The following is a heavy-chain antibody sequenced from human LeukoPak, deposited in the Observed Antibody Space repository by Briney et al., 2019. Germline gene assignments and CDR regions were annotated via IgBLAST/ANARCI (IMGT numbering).Heavy chain of an antibody. J-gene: IGHJ5*01. CDR2: ISGGGGSK. V-gene: IGHV3-23*01. CDR1: GFTFSSYA. Sequence: GGSLRLSCAASGFTFSSYAMSWVRQAPGKGLEWVSAISGGGGSKYYADSVKGRFTISRDNSKNTLYLQMSSLRAEDTAIYYCAKEQGAYDSWGQGTLVTVSS. CDR3: AKEQGAYDS.